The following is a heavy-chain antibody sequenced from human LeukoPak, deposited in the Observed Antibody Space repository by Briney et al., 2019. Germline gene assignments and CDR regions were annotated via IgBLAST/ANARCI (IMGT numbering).Heavy chain of an antibody. CDR3: ARALRYYDYVWGSYYRPSRWFDP. CDR1: GGSFSGYY. CDR2: INHSGST. V-gene: IGHV4-34*01. J-gene: IGHJ5*02. Sequence: SETLSLTCAVYGGSFSGYYWSWIRQPPGKGLEWIGEINHSGSTNYNPSLKSRVTISVDTSKNQFSLKLSSVTAADTAVYYCARALRYYDYVWGSYYRPSRWFDPWGQGTLVTVSS. D-gene: IGHD3-16*01.